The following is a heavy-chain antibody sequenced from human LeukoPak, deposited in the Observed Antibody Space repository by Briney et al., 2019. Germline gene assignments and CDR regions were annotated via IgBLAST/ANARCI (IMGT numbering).Heavy chain of an antibody. CDR2: ISHSSSS. V-gene: IGHV4-34*01. J-gene: IGHJ5*02. CDR1: GGPFRGFF. CDR3: ARGIFYGGRNQYIWFDV. D-gene: IGHD4-23*01. Sequence: SETLSLTCAVYGGPFRGFFWSWIRQAPGKGLEWIGEISHSSSSNYNPSLKSRITISVDTSKSQFSLRLTSVTAADTAVYYCARGIFYGGRNQYIWFDVWGQGTLVTVSS.